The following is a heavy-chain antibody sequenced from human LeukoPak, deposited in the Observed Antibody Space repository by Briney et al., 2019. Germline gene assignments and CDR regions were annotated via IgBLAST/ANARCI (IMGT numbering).Heavy chain of an antibody. D-gene: IGHD2-2*01. CDR3: AVYCRSTTCQGRFDP. CDR2: ISDSSSSA. V-gene: IGHV3-21*01. CDR1: GFTFSTYT. J-gene: IGHJ5*02. Sequence: GGSLRLSCAASGFTFSTYTMNWVRQAPGKGLEWVSSISDSSSSAYYADSVKGRFTISRDNAKNSLYLQMNSLKAEDTAVYYCAVYCRSTTCQGRFDPWGQGTLVTVSS.